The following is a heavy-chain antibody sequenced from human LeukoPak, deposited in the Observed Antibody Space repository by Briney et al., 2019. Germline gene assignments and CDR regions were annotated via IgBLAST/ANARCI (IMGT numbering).Heavy chain of an antibody. CDR3: ARGGSYGGYHSY. D-gene: IGHD4-23*01. CDR2: ITSSSIHT. J-gene: IGHJ4*02. CDR1: GFTFITYN. V-gene: IGHV3-21*01. Sequence: GGSLRLSCAASGFTFITYNMNWVRQAPGKGLEWVSSITSSSIHTFYADSVRGRFTISRDNAKNSLYLQMNSLRAEDTAIYYCARGGSYGGYHSYWGQGTLVTVSS.